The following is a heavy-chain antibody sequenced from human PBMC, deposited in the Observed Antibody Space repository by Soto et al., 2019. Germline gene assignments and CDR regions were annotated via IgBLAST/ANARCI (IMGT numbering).Heavy chain of an antibody. D-gene: IGHD2-2*01. Sequence: VQLVESGGGLVQPGGSLKLSCAASGFTFSGSAMHWVRQASGKGLEWVGRIRSKANSYATAYAASVKGRFTISRDDSKNTAYLQMNSLKTEDTAVYYCTSGDIVLVPAAVWGQGTLVTVSS. CDR1: GFTFSGSA. CDR2: IRSKANSYAT. V-gene: IGHV3-73*01. J-gene: IGHJ4*02. CDR3: TSGDIVLVPAAV.